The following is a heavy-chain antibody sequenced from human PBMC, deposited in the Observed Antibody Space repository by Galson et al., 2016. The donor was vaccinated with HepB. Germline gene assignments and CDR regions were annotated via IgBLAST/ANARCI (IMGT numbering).Heavy chain of an antibody. CDR1: GFTFSNYD. CDR2: IYSSGRET. Sequence: SLRLSCAASGFTFSNYDMNWVRQTPGKGLEWVSSIYSSGRETYADSVKGRFIISRDNSKSTLHLQMDSLGADDTAVYYCARAIPFWYFDLWGRGTLVTVSS. J-gene: IGHJ2*01. D-gene: IGHD2-2*02. V-gene: IGHV3-23*05. CDR3: ARAIPFWYFDL.